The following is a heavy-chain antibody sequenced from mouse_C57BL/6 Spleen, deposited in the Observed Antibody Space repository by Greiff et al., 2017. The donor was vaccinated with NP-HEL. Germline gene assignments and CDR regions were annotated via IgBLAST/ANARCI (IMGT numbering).Heavy chain of an antibody. Sequence: QVQLQQPGAELVKPGASVKMSCKASGYTFTSYWITWVKQRPGQGLEWIGDIYPGSGSTNYNEKFKSKATLTVDTSSSTAYMQLSSLTSEDSAVYYCARRYYDYDDAMDYWGQVTSVTVSS. J-gene: IGHJ4*01. CDR1: GYTFTSYW. D-gene: IGHD2-4*01. CDR3: ARRYYDYDDAMDY. CDR2: IYPGSGST. V-gene: IGHV1-55*01.